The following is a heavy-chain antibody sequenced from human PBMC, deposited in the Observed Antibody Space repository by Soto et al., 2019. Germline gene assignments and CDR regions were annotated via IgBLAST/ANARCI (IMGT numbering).Heavy chain of an antibody. CDR2: INPSGGST. J-gene: IGHJ6*02. Sequence: ASVKVSCKASGYTFTSYYMHWVRQAPGQGLEWMGIINPSGGSTSYAQKFQGRVTMTRDTSTSTVYMELSSLRSEDTAVYYCARDVLATDYYYGMDVWGQGTTVTVSS. D-gene: IGHD6-13*01. V-gene: IGHV1-46*01. CDR1: GYTFTSYY. CDR3: ARDVLATDYYYGMDV.